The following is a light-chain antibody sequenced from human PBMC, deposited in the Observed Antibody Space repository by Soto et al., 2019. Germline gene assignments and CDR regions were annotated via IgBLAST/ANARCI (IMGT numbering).Light chain of an antibody. CDR1: QDITNY. Sequence: DIQMTQSPSSLSASVGDRVTITCQATQDITNYLNWYQQKPGKAPKLLIYDASNLETGVPSRFSGSGSGTTFTLIITSLQPEDFATYYWQQYDTVPPSFGQGTRLDIK. CDR2: DAS. V-gene: IGKV1-33*01. CDR3: QQYDTVPPS. J-gene: IGKJ2*01.